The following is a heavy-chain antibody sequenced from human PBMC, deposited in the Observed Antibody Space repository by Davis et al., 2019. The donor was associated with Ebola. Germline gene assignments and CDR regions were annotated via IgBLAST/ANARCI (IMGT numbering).Heavy chain of an antibody. CDR1: GFPVSSNY. D-gene: IGHD5-18*01. CDR2: LSYDGSNK. Sequence: GESLKIPCAASGFPVSSNYTSWVRQAPGKGLGWVAVLSYDGSNKYYADSVKGRFTISRDNSKNTLSLQMNSLRAEDTAVYYCAKGIQLCSSPIDYWGQGTLVTVSS. CDR3: AKGIQLCSSPIDY. J-gene: IGHJ4*02. V-gene: IGHV3-30*18.